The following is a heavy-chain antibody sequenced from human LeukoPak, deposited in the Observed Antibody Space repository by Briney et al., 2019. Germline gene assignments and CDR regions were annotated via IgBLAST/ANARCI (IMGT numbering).Heavy chain of an antibody. CDR2: ISGSGGST. CDR3: AKAHQTYYYASGPLEYFDY. CDR1: GFTFSSYA. V-gene: IGHV3-23*01. J-gene: IGHJ4*02. Sequence: GGSLILSCAASGFTFSSYATSWVRQAPGKGLEWVSAISGSGGSTYYADSVKGRFTISRDNSKNTLYLQMNSLRAEDTAVYYCAKAHQTYYYASGPLEYFDYWGQGTLVTVSS. D-gene: IGHD3-10*01.